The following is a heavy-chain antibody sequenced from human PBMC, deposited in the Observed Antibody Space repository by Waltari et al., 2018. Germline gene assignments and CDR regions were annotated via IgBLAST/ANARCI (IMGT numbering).Heavy chain of an antibody. J-gene: IGHJ4*02. CDR1: GFTFSSYC. CDR3: ARGWARRDPFDY. V-gene: IGHV3-7*01. Sequence: EVQLVESGGGLVQPGGSLRLSCAASGFTFSSYCMSWVRQAPGKGLEWVANIKQDGSEKYYVDSVKGRFTISRDNAKNSLYLQMNSLRAEDTAVYYCARGWARRDPFDYWGQGTLVTVSS. D-gene: IGHD6-6*01. CDR2: IKQDGSEK.